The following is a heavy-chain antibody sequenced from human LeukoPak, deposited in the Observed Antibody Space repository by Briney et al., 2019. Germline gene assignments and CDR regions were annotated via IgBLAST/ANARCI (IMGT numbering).Heavy chain of an antibody. V-gene: IGHV3-30*03. D-gene: IGHD1-14*01. CDR1: GFTFSHHA. CDR2: ISYDGNNK. CDR3: ARDLESEPGQGPDY. Sequence: PGGSLRLSCAASGFTFSHHAMHWVRRSPGKGLEWAAVISYDGNNKYYANSVKGRFTISRDNPKNTLYLQMNSLRGEDTGVYYCARDLESEPGQGPDYWGQGTLVTVSS. J-gene: IGHJ4*02.